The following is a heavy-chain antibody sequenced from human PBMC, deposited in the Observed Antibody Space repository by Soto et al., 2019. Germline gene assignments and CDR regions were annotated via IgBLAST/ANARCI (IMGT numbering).Heavy chain of an antibody. D-gene: IGHD6-6*01. CDR2: ISYDGSNK. J-gene: IGHJ6*02. Sequence: GGSLRLSCAASGFTFSSYAMHWVRQAPGKGLEWVAVISYDGSNKYYADSVKGRFTISRDNSKNTLYLQMNSLRAEDTAVYYCASGEYSSSDYYYYGMDVWGQGTTVTVSS. CDR1: GFTFSSYA. V-gene: IGHV3-30-3*01. CDR3: ASGEYSSSDYYYYGMDV.